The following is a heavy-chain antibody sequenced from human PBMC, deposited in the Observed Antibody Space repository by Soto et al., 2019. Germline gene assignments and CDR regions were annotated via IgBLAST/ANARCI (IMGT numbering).Heavy chain of an antibody. CDR3: ARESYSSSSGTIFDY. V-gene: IGHV3-11*01. Sequence: VGSLRLSCAASGFTFSDYYMSWIRQAPGKGLEWVSYISSSGSTIYYADSVKGRFTISRDNAKNSLYLQMNSLRAEDTAVYYCARESYSSSSGTIFDYWGQGTLVTVS. J-gene: IGHJ4*02. CDR1: GFTFSDYY. CDR2: ISSSGSTI. D-gene: IGHD6-6*01.